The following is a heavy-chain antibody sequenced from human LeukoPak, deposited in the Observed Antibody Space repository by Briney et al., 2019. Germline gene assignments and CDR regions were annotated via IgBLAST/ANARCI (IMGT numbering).Heavy chain of an antibody. D-gene: IGHD2-2*01. Sequence: GGSLRLSCAASGFTFSNYWMAWVRQAPGKGPEWVANIKQDESAKQYVDSVKGRFTISRDNSKNTLYLQMNSLRAEDTAVYYCAKDRGLLGYCSSTSCYFDYWGQGTLVTVSS. J-gene: IGHJ4*02. CDR2: IKQDESAK. V-gene: IGHV3-7*03. CDR1: GFTFSNYW. CDR3: AKDRGLLGYCSSTSCYFDY.